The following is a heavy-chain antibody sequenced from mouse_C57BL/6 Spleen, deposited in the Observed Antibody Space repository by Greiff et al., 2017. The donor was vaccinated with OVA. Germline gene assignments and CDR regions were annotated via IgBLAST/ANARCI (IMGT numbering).Heavy chain of an antibody. V-gene: IGHV5-17*01. D-gene: IGHD4-1*01. Sequence: EVQGVESGGGLVKPGGSLKLSCAASGFTFSDYGMHWVRQAPEKGLAWVAYISSGSSTIYYADTVQGRFTISSDNAKNTLFRQRTSRRSEDTAMYYGARSWALDYWGQGTTLTVSS. CDR1: GFTFSDYG. CDR3: ARSWALDY. CDR2: ISSGSSTI. J-gene: IGHJ2*01.